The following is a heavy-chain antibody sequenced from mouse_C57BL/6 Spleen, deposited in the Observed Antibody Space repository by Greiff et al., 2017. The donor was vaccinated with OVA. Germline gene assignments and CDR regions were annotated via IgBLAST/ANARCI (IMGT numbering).Heavy chain of an antibody. Sequence: DVKLVESGGGLVKPGGSLKLSCAASGFTFSSYAMSWVRQTPEKRLEWVATISDGGSYTYYPDNVKGRFTISRDNAKNNLYLQMSHLKSEDTAMYYCARDDYPFDYWGQGTTLTVSS. V-gene: IGHV5-4*01. CDR3: ARDDYPFDY. CDR2: ISDGGSYT. D-gene: IGHD2-4*01. J-gene: IGHJ2*01. CDR1: GFTFSSYA.